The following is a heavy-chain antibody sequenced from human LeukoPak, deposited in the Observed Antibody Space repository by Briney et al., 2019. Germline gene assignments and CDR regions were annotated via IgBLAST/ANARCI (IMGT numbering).Heavy chain of an antibody. J-gene: IGHJ4*02. CDR2: INHSGST. D-gene: IGHD4-17*01. CDR3: ARAGYGDSDFDY. CDR1: GGSFSSYY. V-gene: IGHV4-34*01. Sequence: SETLSLTCAVYGGSFSSYYWSWIRQPPGKGLEWIGEINHSGSTNYNPSLKSRVTISLDTSKNQFSLKLSSVTAADTAMYYCARAGYGDSDFDYWGQGTLVTVSS.